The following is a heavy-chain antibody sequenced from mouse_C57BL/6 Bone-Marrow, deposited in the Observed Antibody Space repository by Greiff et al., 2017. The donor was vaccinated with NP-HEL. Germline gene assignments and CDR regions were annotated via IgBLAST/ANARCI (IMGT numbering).Heavy chain of an antibody. Sequence: DVKLVESGGGLVKPGGSLKLSCAASGFTFSDYGMHWVRQAPGKGLEWVAYISSGSSTIYYADTVKGRFTISRDNAKNTLFLQMTRLRSEDTAMYYCARKLAYWYFDVWGTGTTVTVSS. V-gene: IGHV5-17*01. CDR3: ARKLAYWYFDV. CDR2: ISSGSSTI. D-gene: IGHD4-1*01. J-gene: IGHJ1*03. CDR1: GFTFSDYG.